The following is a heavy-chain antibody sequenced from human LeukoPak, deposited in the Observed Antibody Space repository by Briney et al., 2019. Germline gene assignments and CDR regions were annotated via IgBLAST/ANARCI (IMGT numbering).Heavy chain of an antibody. J-gene: IGHJ5*02. D-gene: IGHD6-19*01. V-gene: IGHV4-59*08. CDR1: HGSISNYY. CDR3: ARNSAVATSRSWFDP. CDR2: AYYSGST. Sequence: PSETLSVTCFLFHGSISNYYWSWIRQPPGKGLEWIGYAYYSGSTTYNPSLESRVTISVDTSKNQFSLKLTAVTAADTAVYYCARNSAVATSRSWFDPWGQGTLVTVSS.